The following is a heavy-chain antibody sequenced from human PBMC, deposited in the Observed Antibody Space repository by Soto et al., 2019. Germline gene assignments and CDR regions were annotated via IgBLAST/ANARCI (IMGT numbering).Heavy chain of an antibody. CDR1: GGSISSSSYY. J-gene: IGHJ4*02. CDR3: ARLSTTVTYFDY. Sequence: ASETLSLTCTVSGGSISSSSYYWGWIRQPPGKGLEWIGGIYYSGSTYYNPSLKSRVTISVDTSKNQFSLKLSSVTAADTAVYYCARLSTTVTYFDYWGQGTLVTVSS. V-gene: IGHV4-39*01. D-gene: IGHD4-17*01. CDR2: IYYSGST.